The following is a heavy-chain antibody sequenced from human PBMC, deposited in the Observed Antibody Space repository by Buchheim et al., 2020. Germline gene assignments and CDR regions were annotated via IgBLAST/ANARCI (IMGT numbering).Heavy chain of an antibody. CDR1: GFTFSNSA. CDR3: AKEEVPNDY. CDR2: ISIDGDKT. Sequence: EVQLLESGGALVQPGGSLRLSCGVSGFTFSNSAMSWVRQAPGKGLEWVSGISIDGDKTYYAESVKGRFTISRDNSKNTVYLQLSSLRAEDTALYYCAKEEVPNDYWGQGTL. J-gene: IGHJ4*02. V-gene: IGHV3-23*01.